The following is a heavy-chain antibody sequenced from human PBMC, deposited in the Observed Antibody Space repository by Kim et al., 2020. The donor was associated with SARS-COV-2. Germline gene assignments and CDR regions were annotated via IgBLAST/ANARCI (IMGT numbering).Heavy chain of an antibody. J-gene: IGHJ4*02. V-gene: IGHV4-39*01. D-gene: IGHD3-16*01. CDR1: GGSISSSSYY. Sequence: SETLSLTCTVSGGSISSSSYYWGWIRQPPGKGLEWIGSIYYSGSTYYNPSLKSRVTISVDTSKNQFSLKLSSVTAADTAVYYCARSIRGSYGPFDYWGQGTLVTVSS. CDR3: ARSIRGSYGPFDY. CDR2: IYYSGST.